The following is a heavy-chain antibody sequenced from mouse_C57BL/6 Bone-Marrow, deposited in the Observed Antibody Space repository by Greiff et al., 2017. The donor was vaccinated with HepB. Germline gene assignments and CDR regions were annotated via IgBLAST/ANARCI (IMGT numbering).Heavy chain of an antibody. J-gene: IGHJ3*01. V-gene: IGHV1-50*01. Sequence: QVQLQQPGAELVKPGASVKLSCKASGYTFTSYWMQWVKQRPGQGLEWIGEIDPSDSYTNYNQKFKGKATLTVDTSSSTAYMQLSSLTSEDSAVYYCAIYGEGGFAYWGQGTLVTVSA. CDR2: IDPSDSYT. CDR3: AIYGEGGFAY. D-gene: IGHD2-13*01. CDR1: GYTFTSYW.